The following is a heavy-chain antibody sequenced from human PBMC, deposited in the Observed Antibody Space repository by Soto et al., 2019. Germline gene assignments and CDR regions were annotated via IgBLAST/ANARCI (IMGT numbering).Heavy chain of an antibody. V-gene: IGHV1-2*04. D-gene: IGHD6-19*01. J-gene: IGHJ4*02. CDR1: GYTFTGYY. Sequence: QVQLVQSGAEVKKPGASVKVSCKASGYTFTGYYMHWVRQAPGQGLEWMGWINPNSGGTNYAQKFQGWVTMTRDTSISTAYMELSRLRYDDTAVYYCARAAVAGIESFDYWGQGTLVTVSS. CDR2: INPNSGGT. CDR3: ARAAVAGIESFDY.